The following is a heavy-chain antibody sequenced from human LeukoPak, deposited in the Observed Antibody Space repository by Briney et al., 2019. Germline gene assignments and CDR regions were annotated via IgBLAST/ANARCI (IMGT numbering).Heavy chain of an antibody. CDR3: ARSRINWVRGVYTSNCFDP. Sequence: SETLSLTCTVSGGSISSYYWSWIRQPPGKGLEWIGYIYYSGSTNYNPSLKSRVTISIDTSKNQSSLKLRSVTAADTAVYYCARSRINWVRGVYTSNCFDPGGQGTLVTVSS. D-gene: IGHD3-10*01. V-gene: IGHV4-59*01. CDR1: GGSISSYY. CDR2: IYYSGST. J-gene: IGHJ5*02.